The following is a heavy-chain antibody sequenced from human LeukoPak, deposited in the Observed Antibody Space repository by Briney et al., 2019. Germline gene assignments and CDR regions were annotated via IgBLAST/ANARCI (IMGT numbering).Heavy chain of an antibody. CDR3: ARSPAAGGTVGY. CDR1: GYSFTSYW. Sequence: GEPLKISSKGSGYSFTSYWCGWVRQMPGKFLEWIRIIYPGDSATRYSPSCKGQVTISDGTPFTTSYLQWSSLKAADTAMYYCARSPAAGGTVGYWGQGTLVTVSS. CDR2: IYPGDSAT. V-gene: IGHV5-51*04. J-gene: IGHJ4*02. D-gene: IGHD6-13*01.